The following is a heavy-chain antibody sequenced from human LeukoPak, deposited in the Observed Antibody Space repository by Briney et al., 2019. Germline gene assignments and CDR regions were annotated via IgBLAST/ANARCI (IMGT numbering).Heavy chain of an antibody. CDR1: GFTFSSYS. J-gene: IGHJ4*02. CDR2: ISSSSSYI. Sequence: PGGSLRLSCAASGFTFSSYSMNWVRQAPGKGLEWVSSISSSSSYIYYADSVKGRFTISRDNAKNSLYLQMNSLGAEDTAVYYCARSSSSSDPFDYWGQGTLVTVSS. D-gene: IGHD6-6*01. CDR3: ARSSSSSDPFDY. V-gene: IGHV3-21*01.